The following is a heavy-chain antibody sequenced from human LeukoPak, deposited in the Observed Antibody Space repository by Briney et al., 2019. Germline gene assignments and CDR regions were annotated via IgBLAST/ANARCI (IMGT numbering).Heavy chain of an antibody. CDR1: GFILSTYG. D-gene: IGHD3-10*01. CDR3: ARGRFGELSVATFDI. V-gene: IGHV3-30*03. Sequence: SGGSLRLSCAASGFILSTYGMHWVRQAPGKGLEWVAFILFDGSNTNYADSAKGRFTISRDNSKSTLYLQMNSLRAEDTAVYYCARGRFGELSVATFDIWGQGTMVTVSS. CDR2: ILFDGSNT. J-gene: IGHJ3*02.